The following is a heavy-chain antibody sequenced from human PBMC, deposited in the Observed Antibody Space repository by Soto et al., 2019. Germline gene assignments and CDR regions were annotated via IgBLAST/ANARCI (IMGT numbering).Heavy chain of an antibody. J-gene: IGHJ4*02. Sequence: QVQLVQSGAEVKKPGSSVKVSCKASGGTFSSYAISWVRQAPGQGLEWMGGIIPIFGTANYAQKFQGRVTITADESTSTAYMELRSLRSEDTAVYYCAREAYCGGDCYSPFDYWGQGTLVTVSS. CDR2: IIPIFGTA. CDR1: GGTFSSYA. D-gene: IGHD2-21*02. V-gene: IGHV1-69*12. CDR3: AREAYCGGDCYSPFDY.